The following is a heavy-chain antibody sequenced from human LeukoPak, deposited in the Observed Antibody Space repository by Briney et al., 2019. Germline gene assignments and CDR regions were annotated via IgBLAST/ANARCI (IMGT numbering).Heavy chain of an antibody. V-gene: IGHV4-39*01. CDR1: GGSISSSSYY. D-gene: IGHD2-2*01. Sequence: SETLSLTCTVSGGSISSSSYYWGWIRQPPGKGLEWIGRGDYSGSIYYNPSLKARVTISVDTPKNQFSLKMSSVTATDTAVYYCARSYCNTTSCYGEGAFDIWGQGTMVTVSS. CDR3: ARSYCNTTSCYGEGAFDI. J-gene: IGHJ3*02. CDR2: GDYSGSI.